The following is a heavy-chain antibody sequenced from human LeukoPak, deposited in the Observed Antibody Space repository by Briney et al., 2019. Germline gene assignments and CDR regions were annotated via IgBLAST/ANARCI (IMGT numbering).Heavy chain of an antibody. Sequence: GGSLRLSCAASGFTFSSYSMNWVRQAPGKGLEWVSIIYSGTTTYYAGSVKGRFTISRDNSKNTLYLQMSSLRAEDTAVYYCVRVASRAFDYWGQGTLVTVSS. J-gene: IGHJ4*02. CDR2: IYSGTTT. CDR3: VRVASRAFDY. V-gene: IGHV3-66*01. CDR1: GFTFSSYS.